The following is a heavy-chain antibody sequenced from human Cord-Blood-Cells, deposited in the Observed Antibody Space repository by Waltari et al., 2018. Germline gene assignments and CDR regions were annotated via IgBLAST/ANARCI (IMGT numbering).Heavy chain of an antibody. Sequence: QLQLQESGPGLVKPSETLSLTCTVSGGSISSSSYYWGWIRQPPGKGLEWIGSIYYSGSTYYNPSLKSRVTISVDTSKNQFSLKLSSVTAADTAVYYCARHGMTTKDWYFDLWGRGTLVTVSS. J-gene: IGHJ2*01. CDR1: GGSISSSSYY. V-gene: IGHV4-39*01. CDR3: ARHGMTTKDWYFDL. D-gene: IGHD4-4*01. CDR2: IYYSGST.